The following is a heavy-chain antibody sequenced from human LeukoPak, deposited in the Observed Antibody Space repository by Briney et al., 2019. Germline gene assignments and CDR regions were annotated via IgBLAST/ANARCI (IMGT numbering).Heavy chain of an antibody. CDR1: GFTFSSYA. V-gene: IGHV3-30*02. D-gene: IGHD5-18*01. CDR2: IRHDRNNK. J-gene: IGHJ5*02. Sequence: GGSLTLSCAASGFTFSSYAMHWVPQAPGKGLVWVAFIRHDRNNKYYADSVKGRFTISRDNSKNTLYLQMTSLRAEDTAVYYCARDGYSYGFDPWGQGTLVTVSS. CDR3: ARDGYSYGFDP.